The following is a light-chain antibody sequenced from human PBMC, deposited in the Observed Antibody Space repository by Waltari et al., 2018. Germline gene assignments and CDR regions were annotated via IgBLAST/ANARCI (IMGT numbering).Light chain of an antibody. CDR2: DTY. Sequence: EIVLTQSPGTLSLSPGERATLSCRASQGISKYLVWYQQRLGQAPRLLIYDTYIRATGNADRLSGSGSETDFSLTISRLEPEDFAVDYCQSYLRIPATFGQGTKVEIK. J-gene: IGKJ1*01. CDR3: QSYLRIPAT. CDR1: QGISKY. V-gene: IGKV3-20*01.